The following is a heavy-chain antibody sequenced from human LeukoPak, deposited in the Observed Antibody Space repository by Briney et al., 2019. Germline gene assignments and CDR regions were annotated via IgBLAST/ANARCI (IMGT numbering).Heavy chain of an antibody. J-gene: IGHJ4*02. CDR3: ARHSRVGSTWTHFDY. CDR1: GYTSSTYW. V-gene: IGHV5-51*01. CDR2: IYPGDSDT. D-gene: IGHD3/OR15-3a*01. Sequence: GESLKISCKGSGYTSSTYWIGWVRQMPGKGLEWMGIIYPGDSDTRSSPSFQGQVTISADKSISTAYLQWSSLKASDTAMYYCARHSRVGSTWTHFDYWGRGTLVTVSS.